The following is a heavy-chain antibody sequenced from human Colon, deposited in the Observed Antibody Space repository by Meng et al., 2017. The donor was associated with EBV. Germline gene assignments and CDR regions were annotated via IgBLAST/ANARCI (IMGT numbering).Heavy chain of an antibody. CDR3: ARDRILGYGDDKPFDY. Sequence: QLQESDHGRMNPSVTLSLTCAVSGGSISSYNWWSWVRLAPGKGLEWIGEIYHSGSTNSNPSLRSRLTLSVDTSKNQFSLDLSSVTAADTAVYYCARDRILGYGDDKPFDYWGQGTLVTVSS. D-gene: IGHD4-17*01. CDR2: IYHSGST. CDR1: GGSISSYNW. J-gene: IGHJ4*02. V-gene: IGHV4-4*02.